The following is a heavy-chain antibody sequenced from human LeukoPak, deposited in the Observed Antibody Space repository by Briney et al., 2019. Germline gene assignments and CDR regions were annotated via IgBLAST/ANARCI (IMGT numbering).Heavy chain of an antibody. CDR3: ARATPYSWGNFDY. CDR1: GDSISGYY. J-gene: IGHJ4*02. V-gene: IGHV4-59*12. D-gene: IGHD2-15*01. Sequence: SETLSLTCTVSGDSISGYYWSWIRQPPGEGLEWIGNIYYSGRASHKPSLKSRVTTSVDTSRNHFSLKLRSVTAADTAVYYCARATPYSWGNFDYWGQGTLVTVSS. CDR2: IYYSGRA.